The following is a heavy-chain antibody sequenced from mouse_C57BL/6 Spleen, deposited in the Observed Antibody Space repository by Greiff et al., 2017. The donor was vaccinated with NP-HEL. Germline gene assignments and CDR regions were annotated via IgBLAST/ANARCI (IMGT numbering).Heavy chain of an antibody. CDR3: ARKGLLPWYFDV. Sequence: QVQLQQSGAELVMPGASVKLSCKASGYTFTSYWMHWVKQRPGQGLEWIGEIDPSDSYTNYNQKFKGKSTLTVDKSSSTAYMQLSSLTSEDSAVYYCARKGLLPWYFDVWGTGTTVTVSS. CDR2: IDPSDSYT. CDR1: GYTFTSYW. V-gene: IGHV1-69*01. J-gene: IGHJ1*03. D-gene: IGHD2-3*01.